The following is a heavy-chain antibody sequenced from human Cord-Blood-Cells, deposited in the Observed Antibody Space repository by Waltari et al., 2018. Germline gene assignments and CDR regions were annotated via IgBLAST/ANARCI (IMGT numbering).Heavy chain of an antibody. CDR2: INHSGST. D-gene: IGHD3-10*01. Sequence: QVQLQQWGAGLLKPSETLSLTCAVYGGSFSGYYWTWIRKPPGKGLEWIGEINHSGSTNYNPSLKSRVTISVDTSKNQFSLKLSSVTAADTAVYYCARGRRIIRRSMGAFDIWGQGTMVTVSS. J-gene: IGHJ3*02. CDR1: GGSFSGYY. CDR3: ARGRRIIRRSMGAFDI. V-gene: IGHV4-34*01.